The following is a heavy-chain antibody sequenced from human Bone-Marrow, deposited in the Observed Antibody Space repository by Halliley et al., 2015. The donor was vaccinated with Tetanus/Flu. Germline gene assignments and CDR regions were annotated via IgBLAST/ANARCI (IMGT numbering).Heavy chain of an antibody. Sequence: SLRLSCAASGFAFSSYSMNWVRQAPGKGLGWVSSISTTTYIYYADSVKGRFTISRDNAKNSVYLQMNSLRAEDTAVYYCARDLEQQLVDYWGQGTLVTVSS. J-gene: IGHJ4*02. CDR3: ARDLEQQLVDY. CDR2: ISTTTYI. D-gene: IGHD6-13*01. V-gene: IGHV3-21*01. CDR1: GFAFSSYS.